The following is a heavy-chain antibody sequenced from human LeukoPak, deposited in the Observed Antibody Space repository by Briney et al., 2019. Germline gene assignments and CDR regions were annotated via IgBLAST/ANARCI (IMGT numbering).Heavy chain of an antibody. J-gene: IGHJ4*02. CDR2: ISAYNGNT. Sequence: ASVRVSFKASGYTFTSNSISWVRQAPGQGGEWMGWISAYNGNTNYTQKLQGRVTMTTDTSTSTAYMELRSLRSDDTGVYYCAREATMVRGVTPEAFDYWGQGTLVTVSS. CDR3: AREATMVRGVTPEAFDY. D-gene: IGHD3-10*01. CDR1: GYTFTSNS. V-gene: IGHV1-18*01.